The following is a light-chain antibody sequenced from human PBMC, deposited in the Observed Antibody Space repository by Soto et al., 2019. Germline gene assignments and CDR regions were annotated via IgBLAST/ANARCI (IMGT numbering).Light chain of an antibody. Sequence: DIEMTQSPSSLSASVGDRVTISCRSSQNIHKYLNWYQQRPGKAPNLLVYEATSLETGVSLKFSGSGSGTEFTLTINSLQPEDFATYYCQQSCVSPWTFGQGTNIEIK. V-gene: IGKV1-39*01. CDR3: QQSCVSPWT. CDR1: QNIHKY. CDR2: EAT. J-gene: IGKJ1*01.